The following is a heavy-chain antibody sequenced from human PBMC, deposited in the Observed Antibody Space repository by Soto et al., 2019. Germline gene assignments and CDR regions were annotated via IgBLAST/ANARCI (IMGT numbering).Heavy chain of an antibody. Sequence: PSETLSLTCTVSGGSISSGGYYWSWIRQHPGKGLEWIGYIYYSGSTYYNPSLESRVTISVDTSKNQFSLKLSSVTAADTAVYYCASAYSVVPAAIGGYYYGMDVWGQGTTVTVSS. D-gene: IGHD2-2*01. J-gene: IGHJ6*02. CDR3: ASAYSVVPAAIGGYYYGMDV. CDR1: GGSISSGGYY. V-gene: IGHV4-31*03. CDR2: IYYSGST.